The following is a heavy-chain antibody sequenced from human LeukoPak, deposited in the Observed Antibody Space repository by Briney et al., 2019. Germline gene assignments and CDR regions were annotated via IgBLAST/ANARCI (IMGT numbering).Heavy chain of an antibody. CDR2: IVVGSGNT. D-gene: IGHD4-17*01. J-gene: IGHJ5*02. CDR3: AARTTGGRLGFDP. V-gene: IGHV1-58*01. CDR1: GFTFTSSA. Sequence: GASVKVSCKASGFTFTSSAVQWVRQARGQRLEWIGWIVVGSGNTNCAQKFQERVTITRDMSTSTAYMELSSLRSEDTAVYYCAARTTGGRLGFDPWGQGTLVTVSS.